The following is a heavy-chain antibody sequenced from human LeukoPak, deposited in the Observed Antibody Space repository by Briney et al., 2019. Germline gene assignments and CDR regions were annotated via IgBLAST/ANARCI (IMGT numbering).Heavy chain of an antibody. CDR2: IYYSGST. V-gene: IGHV4-39*01. D-gene: IGHD3-16*02. CDR1: GGSISSSSYY. Sequence: SETLSLTCTVSGGSISSSSYYWGWIRQPPGKGLEWIGSIYYSGSTYYNPSLKSRVAISVDTSKNQFSLKLSSVTAADTAMYYCARSPHYDYVWGSYRYQYFDYWGQGTLVTVSS. J-gene: IGHJ4*02. CDR3: ARSPHYDYVWGSYRYQYFDY.